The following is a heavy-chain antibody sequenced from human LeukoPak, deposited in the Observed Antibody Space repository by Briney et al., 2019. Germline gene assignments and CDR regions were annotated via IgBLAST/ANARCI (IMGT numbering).Heavy chain of an antibody. V-gene: IGHV3-48*01. CDR1: GFSISDYN. CDR2: ISSSSSTI. J-gene: IGHJ6*03. CDR3: ATEPSYYYYMDV. Sequence: GGSLRLSCAASGFSISDYNMNWVRQAPGKGLEWLSCISSSSSTIFYADSVKGRLTISRDNAKNSLFLQMNSLRAEDTAVYYCATEPSYYYYMDVWGKGTTVTVSS. D-gene: IGHD1-14*01.